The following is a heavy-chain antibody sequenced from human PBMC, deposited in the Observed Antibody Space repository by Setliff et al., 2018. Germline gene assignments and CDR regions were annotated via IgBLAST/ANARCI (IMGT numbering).Heavy chain of an antibody. CDR2: IGHTGSI. CDR1: GYSISRGYI. CDR3: ARDLGHGGDSDY. J-gene: IGHJ4*02. D-gene: IGHD2-21*02. V-gene: IGHV4-38-2*02. Sequence: SETLSLTCTVSGYSISRGYIWGWIRQPPGKGLEWVGNIGHTGSINYNPSLKSRLTISRDTSKNQVSLKLNSVTATDTAVYYCARDLGHGGDSDYWGQGILVTVSS.